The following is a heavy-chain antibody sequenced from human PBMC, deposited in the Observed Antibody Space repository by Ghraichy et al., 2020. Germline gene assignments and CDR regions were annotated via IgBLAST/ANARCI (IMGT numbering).Heavy chain of an antibody. D-gene: IGHD3-10*01. CDR1: GFTFSSYA. CDR2: ISGMGGST. Sequence: GGSLRLSCAASGFTFSSYAMSWVRQAPGKGLEWVSAISGMGGSTYYADSVKGRFTISRDNSKNTLYLQMNSLRAEDTAVYYCAKDRTTMVRGLYGMDVWGQGTTVTVSS. CDR3: AKDRTTMVRGLYGMDV. J-gene: IGHJ6*02. V-gene: IGHV3-23*01.